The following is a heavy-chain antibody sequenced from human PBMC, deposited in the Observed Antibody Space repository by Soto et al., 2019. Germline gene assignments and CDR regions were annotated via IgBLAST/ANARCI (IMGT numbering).Heavy chain of an antibody. CDR3: ARDRYHLVDY. D-gene: IGHD2-2*01. Sequence: GPPVEVSCKASGYTFTSYYMHWLRQAPGQWLEWMGIINPSGGSTSYAQKFQGRVTMTRDTSTSTVYMELSSLRSEDTAVYYCARDRYHLVDYWGQGTLVTVSS. CDR1: GYTFTSYY. CDR2: INPSGGST. V-gene: IGHV1-46*01. J-gene: IGHJ4*02.